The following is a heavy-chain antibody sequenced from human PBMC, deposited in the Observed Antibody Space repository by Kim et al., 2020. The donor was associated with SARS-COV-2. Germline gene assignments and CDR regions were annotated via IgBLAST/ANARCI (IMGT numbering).Heavy chain of an antibody. CDR2: ISGSGDIT. J-gene: IGHJ4*02. Sequence: GGSLRRSCAASGFTFSNYGTTWVRPAPGKGLEWVAGISGSGDITRYAVSVKGRLTFSRDNSKNARYLEMSSLGAEDTAIYYCANPRQPDYWGQGTLVTVSA. CDR1: GFTFSNYG. V-gene: IGHV3-23*01. CDR3: ANPRQPDY.